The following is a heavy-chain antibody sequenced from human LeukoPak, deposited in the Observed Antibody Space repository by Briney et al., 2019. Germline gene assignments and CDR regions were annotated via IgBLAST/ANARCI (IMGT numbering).Heavy chain of an antibody. CDR2: IYYSGST. J-gene: IGHJ4*02. Sequence: MTSETLSLTCTISGGSITGSSYYWGWIRQSPGKGLEWIGNIYYSGSTYYNSSLKSRVTISIDTSKNHFSLRLTSVTASDTAVYYCVREDSGSSYDYWGQGTLVTVSS. V-gene: IGHV4-39*02. CDR1: GGSITGSSYY. D-gene: IGHD6-13*01. CDR3: VREDSGSSYDY.